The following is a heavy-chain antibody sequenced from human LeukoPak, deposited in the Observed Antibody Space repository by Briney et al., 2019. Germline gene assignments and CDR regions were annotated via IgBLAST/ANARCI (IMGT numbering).Heavy chain of an antibody. J-gene: IGHJ3*02. V-gene: IGHV3-23*01. CDR3: AKGTCTAKSCYGNAFDM. CDR1: GFTFNSYA. CDR2: ISGGGPRT. D-gene: IGHD2-15*01. Sequence: GGSLRLSCAASGFTFNSYAMNWIRQAPGEGLEWVSTISGGGPRTYYADSVKGRFTISRDNANNTVYLLMSSLRAEDTAVYYCAKGTCTAKSCYGNAFDMWGQGTKVTVSS.